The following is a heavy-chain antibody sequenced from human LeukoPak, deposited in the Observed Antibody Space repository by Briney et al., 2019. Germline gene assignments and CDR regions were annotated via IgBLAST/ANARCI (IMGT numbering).Heavy chain of an antibody. J-gene: IGHJ5*02. CDR1: GGSFSGYY. V-gene: IGHV4-34*01. CDR2: INHSGST. CDR3: ARASGYYYGSGSYFPLLRFDP. Sequence: SETLSLTCAVYGGSFSGYYWSWIRQPPGKGLEGIGEINHSGSTNYNPSLKSRVTISVDTSKNQFSLKLRSVTAADTAVYYCARASGYYYGSGSYFPLLRFDPWGQGTLVTVSS. D-gene: IGHD3-10*01.